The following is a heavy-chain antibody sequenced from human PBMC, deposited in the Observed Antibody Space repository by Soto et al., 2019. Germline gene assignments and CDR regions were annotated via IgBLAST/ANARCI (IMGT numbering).Heavy chain of an antibody. CDR2: ISAYNGNT. J-gene: IGHJ4*02. CDR3: ARANDFWSIQSIDY. D-gene: IGHD3-3*01. CDR1: GYTFTSYV. Sequence: GASVKVSCKASGYTFTSYVISWVRHAPGQGLEWMGWISAYNGNTNYAQKLQGRVTMTTDTSTSTAYMELRSLRSDDTAVYYCARANDFWSIQSIDYWGQGTLVTVSS. V-gene: IGHV1-18*01.